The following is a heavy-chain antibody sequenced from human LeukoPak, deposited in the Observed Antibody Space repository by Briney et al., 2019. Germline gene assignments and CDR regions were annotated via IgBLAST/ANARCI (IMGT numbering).Heavy chain of an antibody. J-gene: IGHJ4*02. V-gene: IGHV3-48*03. CDR1: GFTFSNYE. Sequence: PGGSLILSCAASGFTFSNYEMNWVRQAPGKGLEWVSYISSSGSTIYYADSVKGRFTISRDNAKNSLYLQMNSLRAEDTAVYYCAREGRGDVSQWLVFDYWGQGTLVTVSS. CDR2: ISSSGSTI. CDR3: AREGRGDVSQWLVFDY. D-gene: IGHD6-19*01.